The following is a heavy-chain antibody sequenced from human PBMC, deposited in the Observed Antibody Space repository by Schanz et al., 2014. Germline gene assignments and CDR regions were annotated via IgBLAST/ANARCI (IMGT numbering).Heavy chain of an antibody. D-gene: IGHD3-16*01. CDR3: TRDRGALINHNDALDL. CDR2: TSTDGTKT. J-gene: IGHJ3*01. CDR1: GFTFSGYG. Sequence: QVQLVESGGGVVQPGRSLRLSCAASGFTFSGYGMHWVRQAPGQGLEKVAVTSTDGTKTYYAASVRGRFTISRDNSKNTVYLQMNSLRSEDTAVYYCTRDRGALINHNDALDLWGQGTMVSVSS. V-gene: IGHV3-30*03.